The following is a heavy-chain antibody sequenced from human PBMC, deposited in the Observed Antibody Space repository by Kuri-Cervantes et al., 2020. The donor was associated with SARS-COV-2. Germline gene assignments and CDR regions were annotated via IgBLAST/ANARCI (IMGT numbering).Heavy chain of an antibody. CDR3: ARGHIGVVPSPFLGLGPHSYYYHMDV. Sequence: ESLKISCAVFGASLNTYSWSWIRQPPGKGLEWIGEINHSGGTKYKASLKGRVSISVDASKNPTSLKLTSATAADAAVYYCARGHIGVVPSPFLGLGPHSYYYHMDVWGQGTTVTVSS. D-gene: IGHD2-2*01. CDR1: GASLNTYS. CDR2: INHSGGT. J-gene: IGHJ6*02. V-gene: IGHV4-34*01.